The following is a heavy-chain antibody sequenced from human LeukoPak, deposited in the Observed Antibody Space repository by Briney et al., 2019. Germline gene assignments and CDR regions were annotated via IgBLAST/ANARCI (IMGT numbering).Heavy chain of an antibody. J-gene: IGHJ5*02. CDR3: AKGGRGLKWFDP. D-gene: IGHD2-8*01. Sequence: GGSLRLSCAASGFTFSNYAMNWVRQAPGKGLEWVSGISGSGDNTYYADSVKGRFTISRDNSKNTLYLQMNSLRAEDTAVYYCAKGGRGLKWFDPWGQGALVTVSS. CDR2: ISGSGDNT. CDR1: GFTFSNYA. V-gene: IGHV3-23*01.